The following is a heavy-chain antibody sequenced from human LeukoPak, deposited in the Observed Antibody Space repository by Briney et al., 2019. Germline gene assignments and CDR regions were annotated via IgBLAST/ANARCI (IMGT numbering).Heavy chain of an antibody. CDR1: GFTFSRYA. D-gene: IGHD3-16*01. J-gene: IGHJ3*02. CDR2: INNNGDST. CDR3: VKTMMTFGGVIRTDAFDI. Sequence: GGSLRLSCAASGFTFSRYAMHWVRQAPGKGLEYVSGINNNGDSTYYSDSVKARLTISRDNSKDTLFLQMASLRAEDTAVYYCVKTMMTFGGVIRTDAFDIWGQGTMVIVSS. V-gene: IGHV3-64D*06.